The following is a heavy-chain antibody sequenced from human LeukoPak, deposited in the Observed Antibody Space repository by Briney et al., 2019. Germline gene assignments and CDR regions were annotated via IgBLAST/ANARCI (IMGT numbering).Heavy chain of an antibody. CDR2: IKQDGSEK. V-gene: IGHV3-7*01. J-gene: IGHJ4*02. CDR3: ARDPPQDGDSSGYC. CDR1: KFTFRNYW. Sequence: GGSLRLSCAASKFTFRNYWMSWVRQAPGKGLEWVANIKQDGSEKYYVDSVRGRFTITRDNVKNSLYLQMNSLRAEDTAVYYCARDPPQDGDSSGYCWGQGTLVTVSS. D-gene: IGHD3-22*01.